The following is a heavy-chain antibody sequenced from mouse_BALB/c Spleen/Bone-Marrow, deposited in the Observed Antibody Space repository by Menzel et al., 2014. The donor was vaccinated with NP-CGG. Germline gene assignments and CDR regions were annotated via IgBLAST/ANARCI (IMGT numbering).Heavy chain of an antibody. V-gene: IGHV1-12*01. CDR2: IYPGNGGT. D-gene: IGHD2-10*02. Sequence: VQLQQSGAELVRSGASVKMSCKASGYTFTSYNMHWVKQTPGQGLEWIGYIYPGNGGTKYNQKLKGKATLTADTSSSTAYMQISSLTSEDSAVYFCARGEYGNAWFAYWGQGTLVTVSA. CDR1: GYTFTSYN. J-gene: IGHJ3*01. CDR3: ARGEYGNAWFAY.